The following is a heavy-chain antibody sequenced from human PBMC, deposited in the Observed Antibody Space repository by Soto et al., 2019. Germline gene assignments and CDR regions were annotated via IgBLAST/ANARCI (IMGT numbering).Heavy chain of an antibody. CDR2: IYWNDDK. CDR3: AHSYSSDGLDV. CDR1: GFSLSTSGVG. V-gene: IGHV2-5*01. Sequence: SGPTLVNPTQTPQLTGTFSGFSLSTSGVGVAWIRQPPGKALEWLALIYWNDDKRYSPSLKSRLTITKDTSKNQVVLTMTNMDPVDTATYYCAHSYSSDGLDVWGQGTTVTVSS. J-gene: IGHJ6*02. D-gene: IGHD4-4*01.